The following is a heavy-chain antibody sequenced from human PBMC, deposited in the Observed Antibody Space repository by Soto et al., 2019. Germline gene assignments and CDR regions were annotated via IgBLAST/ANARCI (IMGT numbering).Heavy chain of an antibody. D-gene: IGHD6-13*01. Sequence: QVQLQESGPGLVKPSETLSLTCTVSGGSISSYYWSWIRQPPGKGLEWIGYIYYSGSTNYNPSLKRRVTISVDTSKNQFALKLSSGTAADTAVYYCARTGFIAAAGIAPWFDPWGQGTLVTVSS. CDR1: GGSISSYY. J-gene: IGHJ5*02. CDR2: IYYSGST. CDR3: ARTGFIAAAGIAPWFDP. V-gene: IGHV4-59*08.